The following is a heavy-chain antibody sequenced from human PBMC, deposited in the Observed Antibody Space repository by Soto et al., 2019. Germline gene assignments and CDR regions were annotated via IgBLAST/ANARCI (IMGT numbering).Heavy chain of an antibody. CDR2: IIPILGIA. Sequence: SVKVSCKASGGTFSSYTISWVRQAPGQGLEWMGRIIPILGIANYAQKFQGRVTITADKSTSTAYMELSSLRSEDTAVYYCARMHCISTSCPPNYFDYWGQGTLVTVSS. CDR1: GGTFSSYT. CDR3: ARMHCISTSCPPNYFDY. D-gene: IGHD2-2*01. J-gene: IGHJ4*02. V-gene: IGHV1-69*02.